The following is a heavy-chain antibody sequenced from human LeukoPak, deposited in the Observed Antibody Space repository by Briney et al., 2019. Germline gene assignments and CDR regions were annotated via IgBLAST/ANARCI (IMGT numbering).Heavy chain of an antibody. J-gene: IGHJ4*02. CDR3: ATSPGLGYSSSLTGVDY. Sequence: QAGGSLRLSCAASGFSFSSYGMHWVRQAPGKGLEWVAFIRYDGSNKYYADSVKGRFTISRDNSKNTLYLQMNSLRAEDTAVYYCATSPGLGYSSSLTGVDYWGQGTLVTVSS. CDR2: IRYDGSNK. V-gene: IGHV3-30*02. CDR1: GFSFSSYG. D-gene: IGHD6-6*01.